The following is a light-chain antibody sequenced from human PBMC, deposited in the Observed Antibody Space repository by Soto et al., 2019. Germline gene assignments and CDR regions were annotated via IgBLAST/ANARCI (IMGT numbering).Light chain of an antibody. J-gene: IGKJ5*01. CDR1: QSVSSY. Sequence: ELVLTQSPATLSLSPGERATLSCRASQSVSSYLAWYQQRAGQAPRLLIYDTSNRVTGIPARFSGSGSGTEITLTISSLQSEDFAVYYCQQYNNWITFGQGTRLEIK. V-gene: IGKV3-11*01. CDR3: QQYNNWIT. CDR2: DTS.